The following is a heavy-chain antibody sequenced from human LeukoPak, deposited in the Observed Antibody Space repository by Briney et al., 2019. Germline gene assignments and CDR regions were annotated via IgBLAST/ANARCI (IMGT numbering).Heavy chain of an antibody. Sequence: SETLSLPCTVSGGSISSYYWSWIRQPAGKGLEWIGRIYTSGSTNYNPSLKSRVTMSVDTSKNQFSLKLSSVTAADTAVYYCARDPSSRWYQFDFWGQETLVTVSS. CDR3: ARDPSSRWYQFDF. V-gene: IGHV4-4*07. J-gene: IGHJ4*02. CDR1: GGSISSYY. D-gene: IGHD6-13*01. CDR2: IYTSGST.